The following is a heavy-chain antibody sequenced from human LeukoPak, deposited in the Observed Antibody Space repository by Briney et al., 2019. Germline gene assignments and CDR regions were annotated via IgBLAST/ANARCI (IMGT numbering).Heavy chain of an antibody. CDR2: IYTSGST. V-gene: IGHV4-4*09. D-gene: IGHD3-3*01. CDR3: ARHRIRMLGVPAMDV. CDR1: GGSINCYY. Sequence: SETLSLPCTVSGGSINCYYWSWIRQPPGKGVVGIGYIYTSGSTNYNPSLKSRVTISVDTAKNQFSLKLNSVTAADTAVYYCARHRIRMLGVPAMDVWGKGTTVTVSS. J-gene: IGHJ6*03.